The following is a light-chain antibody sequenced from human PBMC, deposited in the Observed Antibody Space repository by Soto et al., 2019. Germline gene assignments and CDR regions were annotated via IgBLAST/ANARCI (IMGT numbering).Light chain of an antibody. J-gene: IGKJ4*01. CDR3: HQYTRWPLT. Sequence: EMVVTQSPSTLSVSPGERVTISCRTSQDVSSKLAWYQQKPGQPPSLLIYDASTRATGTPARFSGSGSGTEFTLAVRSLQSAEYALYFCHQYTRWPLTFGGGTKVEIK. V-gene: IGKV3D-15*01. CDR2: DAS. CDR1: QDVSSK.